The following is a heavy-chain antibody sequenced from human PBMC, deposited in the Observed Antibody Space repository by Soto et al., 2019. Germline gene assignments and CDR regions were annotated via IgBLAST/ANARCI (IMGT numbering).Heavy chain of an antibody. J-gene: IGHJ3*02. Sequence: SVKVSCKASGGTFSSYAISWVRQAPGQGLEWMGGFIPIFGTANYAQKFQGRVTITAGESTSTAYMELISLRSEDTAVYYCERGREQLGAGRRAFDIWGQGTMLT. V-gene: IGHV1-69*13. CDR3: ERGREQLGAGRRAFDI. D-gene: IGHD6-13*01. CDR2: FIPIFGTA. CDR1: GGTFSSYA.